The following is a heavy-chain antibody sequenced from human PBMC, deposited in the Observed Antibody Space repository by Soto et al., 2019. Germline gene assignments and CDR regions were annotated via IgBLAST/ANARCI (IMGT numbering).Heavy chain of an antibody. D-gene: IGHD6-6*01. CDR1: GGSISSGGYS. Sequence: PSGTLSLTCAVSGGSISSGGYSWSWIRQPPGKGLEWIGYIYHSGSTYYNPSLKSRVTISVDRSKNQFSLKLSSVTAADTAVYYCARGLSIAARPDWFDPWGQGTLVTVSS. J-gene: IGHJ5*02. V-gene: IGHV4-30-2*01. CDR3: ARGLSIAARPDWFDP. CDR2: IYHSGST.